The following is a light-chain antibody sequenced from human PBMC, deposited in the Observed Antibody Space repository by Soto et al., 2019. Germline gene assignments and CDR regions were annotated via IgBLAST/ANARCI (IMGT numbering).Light chain of an antibody. CDR1: PSVSGN. J-gene: IGKJ1*01. CDR2: GAS. CDR3: QQYNNWPPA. V-gene: IGKV3-15*01. Sequence: EIVMTQSPATLSVSPGERATLSCRASPSVSGNLAWYQQKPGQAPRLRIYGASTMATAIPARFSGSGSGTEFTLTISSLQSEDFVVYYCQQYNNWPPAFGQGTKVEIK.